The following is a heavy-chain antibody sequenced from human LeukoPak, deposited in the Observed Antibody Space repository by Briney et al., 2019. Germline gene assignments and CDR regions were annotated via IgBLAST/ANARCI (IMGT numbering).Heavy chain of an antibody. J-gene: IGHJ4*02. CDR3: ARHNWYNWNPGYFDY. V-gene: IGHV4-39*01. CDR1: GDSISNINYY. CDR2: INYNGRT. D-gene: IGHD1-20*01. Sequence: SETLSLTCTVSGDSISNINYYWGWIRQPPGKGLEWIALINYNGRTFNNPSLKSRVTISVDTSKNQFSLKLSSVTAADTAVYYCARHNWYNWNPGYFDYWGQGTLVTVSS.